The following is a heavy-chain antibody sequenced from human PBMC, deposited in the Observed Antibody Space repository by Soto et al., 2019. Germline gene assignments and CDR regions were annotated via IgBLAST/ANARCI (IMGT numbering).Heavy chain of an antibody. J-gene: IGHJ6*02. CDR3: ARQGFGELHGLVDV. V-gene: IGHV4-39*01. Sequence: PSETLSLTCTVSGGSISSSSYYWGWIRQPPGKGLEWIGSIYYSGSTYHNPSLKSRVTISVDTSKNQFSLKLSSVTAADTALYYCARQGFGELHGLVDVWGQGTTVTVSS. CDR1: GGSISSSSYY. D-gene: IGHD3-10*01. CDR2: IYYSGST.